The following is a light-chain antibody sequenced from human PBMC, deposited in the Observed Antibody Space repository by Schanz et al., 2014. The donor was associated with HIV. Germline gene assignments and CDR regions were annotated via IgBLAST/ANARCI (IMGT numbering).Light chain of an antibody. J-gene: IGLJ3*02. Sequence: QSALTQPRSVSGSPGQSVTISCTGTSSDVGGYDYVSWYQQHPGKAPKLMIYDVTKRPSGVSDRFSGSMSGNTASLTISGLQAEDEADYYCCSYAGSYTWVFGGGTKVTVL. CDR3: CSYAGSYTWV. CDR1: SSDVGGYDY. CDR2: DVT. V-gene: IGLV2-11*01.